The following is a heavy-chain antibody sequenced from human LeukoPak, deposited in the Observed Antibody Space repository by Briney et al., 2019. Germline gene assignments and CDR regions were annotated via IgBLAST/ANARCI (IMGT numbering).Heavy chain of an antibody. CDR2: MNPNSGNT. Sequence: ASVKVSCKASGYTFTSYDINWVRQATGQGLEWMGWMNPNSGNTGYAQKFQGRVTITRNTSISTAYMELSSLTSDDTAVYYCVTDPYTTTDDNNFEPQGAYWGQGTLVTVSS. CDR3: VTDPYTTTDDNNFEPQGAY. V-gene: IGHV1-8*01. J-gene: IGHJ4*02. D-gene: IGHD5-24*01. CDR1: GYTFTSYD.